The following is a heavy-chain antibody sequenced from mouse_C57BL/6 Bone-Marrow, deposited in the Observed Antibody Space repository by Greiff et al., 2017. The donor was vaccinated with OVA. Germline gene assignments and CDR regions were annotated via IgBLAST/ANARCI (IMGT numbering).Heavy chain of an antibody. CDR3: ARGNYGNYVYAMDY. J-gene: IGHJ4*01. CDR1: GYTFTSYG. D-gene: IGHD2-1*01. CDR2: IYPRSGNT. Sequence: QVQLQQSGAELARPGASVKLSCKASGYTFTSYGISWVKQRTGQGLEWIGEIYPRSGNTYYYEKFKGKATLTADKSSSTAFMELRSLTSEDSAVYIYARGNYGNYVYAMDYRGQGTSVTVSS. V-gene: IGHV1-81*01.